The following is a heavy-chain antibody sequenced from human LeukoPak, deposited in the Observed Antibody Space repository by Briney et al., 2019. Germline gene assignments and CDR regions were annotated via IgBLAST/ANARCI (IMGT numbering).Heavy chain of an antibody. V-gene: IGHV6-1*01. CDR1: GDSVSSNSAA. CDR2: TYYRSKWYN. D-gene: IGHD3-16*02. CDR3: ARGQLYDYVWGSYRTNNWFDP. J-gene: IGHJ5*02. Sequence: SQTLSLTCAISGDSVSSNSAAWNWIRQSPSRGLEWLGRTYYRSKWYNDYAVSVKSRITINPDTSKNQFSLKLSSVTAADTAVYYCARGQLYDYVWGSYRTNNWFDPWGQGTLVTVSS.